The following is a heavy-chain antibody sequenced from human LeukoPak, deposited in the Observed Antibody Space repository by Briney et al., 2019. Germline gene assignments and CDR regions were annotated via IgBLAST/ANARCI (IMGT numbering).Heavy chain of an antibody. D-gene: IGHD2-2*01. J-gene: IGHJ4*02. CDR2: INPNGGDT. V-gene: IGHV1-2*06. CDR1: GYTFAAYF. Sequence: ASVKVSCKASGYTFAAYFIHWVRQAPGQGLEWMGRINPNGGDTNYAQKFQGRVTMTGDTSISTAYMELSSLRSDGTAMYYCARVGFATSWSNFDYWGQGTLVTVSS. CDR3: ARVGFATSWSNFDY.